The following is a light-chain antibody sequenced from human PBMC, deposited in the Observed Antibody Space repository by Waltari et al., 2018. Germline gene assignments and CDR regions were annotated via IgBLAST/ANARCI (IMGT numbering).Light chain of an antibody. Sequence: QSALTQPASVSGSTGQSITISCTGTSSDVGGYNYVSWYQQHPGKAPKLMIYEVSNRPSGVSNRFSGSKSGNTASLTISGLQAEDEADYYCSSYTSSSFYVVGTGTKVTVL. CDR3: SSYTSSSFYV. V-gene: IGLV2-14*01. CDR1: SSDVGGYNY. CDR2: EVS. J-gene: IGLJ1*01.